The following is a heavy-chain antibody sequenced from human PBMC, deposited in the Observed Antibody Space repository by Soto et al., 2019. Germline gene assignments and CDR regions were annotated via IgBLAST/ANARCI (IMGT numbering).Heavy chain of an antibody. V-gene: IGHV4-4*07. CDR3: ARDHIITMVRGVMVPDWFDP. Sequence: SETLSLTCTVSGGSISSYYWNWIRQPAGKGLEWIGRIYTSGSTNYNPSLKSRVTMSVDTSKNQFSLKLSSVTAADTAVYYCARDHIITMVRGVMVPDWFDPWGQGTLVTVS. CDR1: GGSISSYY. CDR2: IYTSGST. D-gene: IGHD3-10*01. J-gene: IGHJ5*02.